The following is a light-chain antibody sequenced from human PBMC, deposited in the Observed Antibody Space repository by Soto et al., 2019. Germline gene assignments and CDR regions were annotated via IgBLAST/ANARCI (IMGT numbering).Light chain of an antibody. CDR1: QSISSY. CDR2: AAS. V-gene: IGKV1-39*01. J-gene: IGKJ1*01. CDR3: QHTLKWPPT. Sequence: DIKMTQSPSSLSASVGDRVTITCRASQSISSYLNWYQQKPGKAPKLLIYAASSLQSGVPSRFSGSGSATEFTLTISSLQSEDFALYYCQHTLKWPPTFGQGTKVDIK.